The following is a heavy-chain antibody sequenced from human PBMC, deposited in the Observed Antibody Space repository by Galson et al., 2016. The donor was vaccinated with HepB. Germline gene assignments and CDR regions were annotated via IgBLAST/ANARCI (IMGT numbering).Heavy chain of an antibody. Sequence: SETLSLTCTVSGDSIDTYYWSWIRQPPGKGLERLGYIYYTGITSYNPSLKSRVTISVDTSKDHFSLKLSSVTAADTAVYYCARDYGSPRGWAFDIWGQGTMVTVSS. J-gene: IGHJ3*02. CDR2: IYYTGIT. CDR3: ARDYGSPRGWAFDI. D-gene: IGHD6-13*01. CDR1: GDSIDTYY. V-gene: IGHV4-59*01.